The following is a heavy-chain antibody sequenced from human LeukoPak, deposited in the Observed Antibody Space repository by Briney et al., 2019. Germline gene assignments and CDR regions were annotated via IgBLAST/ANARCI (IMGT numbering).Heavy chain of an antibody. Sequence: PSETLSLTCAVYGGSFSGYYWSWVRQPPGKGLEWIGEINHSGSTNYNPSLKSRVTISVDTSKNQFSLKLSSVTAADTAVYYCAREVVTALSYYYYGMDVWGQGTTVTVSS. D-gene: IGHD2-21*02. J-gene: IGHJ6*02. CDR3: AREVVTALSYYYYGMDV. V-gene: IGHV4-34*01. CDR2: INHSGST. CDR1: GGSFSGYY.